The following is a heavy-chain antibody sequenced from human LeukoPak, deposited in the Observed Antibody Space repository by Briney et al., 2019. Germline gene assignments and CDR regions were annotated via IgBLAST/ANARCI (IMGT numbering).Heavy chain of an antibody. CDR2: ISSRSTYI. J-gene: IGHJ6*03. CDR1: GFTFSNYS. CDR3: ARDPSSWYYYYMDV. D-gene: IGHD6-13*01. Sequence: GGSLRLSCAASGFTFSNYSMNWVRQAPGKGLEWVSSISSRSTYIYHADSVKGRFTISRDNAKNSLFLQMNSLRAEDTAVYYCARDPSSWYYYYMDVWGKGTTVTVSS. V-gene: IGHV3-21*01.